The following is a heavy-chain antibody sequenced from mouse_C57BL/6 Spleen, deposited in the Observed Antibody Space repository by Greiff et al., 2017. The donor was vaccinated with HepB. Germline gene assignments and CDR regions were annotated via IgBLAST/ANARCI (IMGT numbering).Heavy chain of an antibody. CDR1: GYTFTSYW. V-gene: IGHV1-5*01. CDR3: TSGGYDGYYDY. D-gene: IGHD2-3*01. J-gene: IGHJ2*01. CDR2: IYPGNSDT. Sequence: VQLQQSGTVLARPGASVKMSCKTSGYTFTSYWMHWVKQRPGQGLEWIGAIYPGNSDTYYNQKLKGEAKLTAVKTASTAYMELSSLTNENSAVYYYTSGGYDGYYDYWGQGTTLTVSS.